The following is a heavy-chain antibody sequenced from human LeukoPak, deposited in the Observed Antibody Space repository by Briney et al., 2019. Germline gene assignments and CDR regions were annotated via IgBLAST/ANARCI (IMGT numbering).Heavy chain of an antibody. J-gene: IGHJ5*02. CDR2: MNPNSGDT. D-gene: IGHD1-14*01. CDR1: GYTFTGYY. V-gene: IGHV1-2*06. CDR3: ARDLQPSRRRWFDP. Sequence: GASVKVSCKTSGYTFTGYYMHWVRQAPGQGLEWMGRMNPNSGDTNYAQQFQGRVTMTRDTSINTAYMELSSLRSDDTAVYYCARDLQPSRRRWFDPWGQGTLVTVSS.